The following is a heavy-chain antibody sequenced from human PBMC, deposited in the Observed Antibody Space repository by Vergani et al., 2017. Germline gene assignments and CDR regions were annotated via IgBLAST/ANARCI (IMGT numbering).Heavy chain of an antibody. CDR1: GFTFSSYG. Sequence: QVQLVESGGGVVQPGRSLRLSCAASGFTFSSYGMHWVRQAPGKGLEWVAVISYDGSNKYYADSVKGRFTISRDNSKNKLDLQMNSLRAEDTAVYYCAKDFETYNYYDSSGYYYDRNYFDYWGQGTLVTVSS. V-gene: IGHV3-30*18. CDR2: ISYDGSNK. CDR3: AKDFETYNYYDSSGYYYDRNYFDY. J-gene: IGHJ4*02. D-gene: IGHD3-22*01.